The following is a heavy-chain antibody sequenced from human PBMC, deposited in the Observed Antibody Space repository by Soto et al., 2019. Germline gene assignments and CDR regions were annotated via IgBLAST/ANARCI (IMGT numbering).Heavy chain of an antibody. V-gene: IGHV5-51*01. D-gene: IGHD3-9*01. CDR1: GYIFTNYW. CDR2: IYPDDSET. J-gene: IGHJ4*02. Sequence: GEALKVSCKASGYIFTNYWIGWVRQMPWKDLEWIGIIYPDDSETRYSPSFQGQVTISADQSISTAYLQWSSLKASDTATYYCARGAERTVERTVLRHYGGIYFDFWGQGTLVTVSS. CDR3: ARGAERTVERTVLRHYGGIYFDF.